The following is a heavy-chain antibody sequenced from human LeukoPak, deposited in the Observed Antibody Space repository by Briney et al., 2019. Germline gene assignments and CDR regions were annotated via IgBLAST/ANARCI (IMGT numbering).Heavy chain of an antibody. CDR2: IKEDGGEK. D-gene: IGHD3-10*02. Sequence: GGSLRLSCAASEFSFNNYWMMWVRQAPGKGLEWVANIKEDGGEKYYMDSEKGRFTISRHNAKNSLYLQMNSLRVDDTAISYCARGMLGTFWYFDLWGRRTLVTVSS. V-gene: IGHV3-7*01. J-gene: IGHJ2*01. CDR3: ARGMLGTFWYFDL. CDR1: EFSFNNYW.